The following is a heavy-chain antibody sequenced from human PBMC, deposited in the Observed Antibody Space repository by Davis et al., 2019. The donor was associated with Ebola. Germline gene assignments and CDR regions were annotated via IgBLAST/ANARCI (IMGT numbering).Heavy chain of an antibody. D-gene: IGHD3-22*01. V-gene: IGHV1-2*06. CDR3: ARQASWGSSAYYYAY. J-gene: IGHJ4*02. CDR2: INPNSGGT. Sequence: ASVKVSCKASGYTFTGYYMHWVRQAPGQGLEWMGRINPNSGGTNYAQKFQGRVTMTRDKSIGTAYLQWSSLKASDTAMYYCARQASWGSSAYYYAYWGQGTLVTVSS. CDR1: GYTFTGYY.